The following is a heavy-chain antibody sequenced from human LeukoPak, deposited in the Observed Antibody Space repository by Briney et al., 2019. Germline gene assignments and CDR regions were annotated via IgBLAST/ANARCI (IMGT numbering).Heavy chain of an antibody. J-gene: IGHJ4*02. CDR1: GYTFTSYN. CDR3: ARDHGGYDSGDY. Sequence: ASVKVSCKTSGYTFTSYNINWVRQATGQGLEWMGWMNPNSGNTDSAQKFQGRVTMTRDTSINTAYMELTSLRFEDTAVYYCARDHGGYDSGDYWGQGTLVTVSS. V-gene: IGHV1-8*01. CDR2: MNPNSGNT. D-gene: IGHD5-12*01.